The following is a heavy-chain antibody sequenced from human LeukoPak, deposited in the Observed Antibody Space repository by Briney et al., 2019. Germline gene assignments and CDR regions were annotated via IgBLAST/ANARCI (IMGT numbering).Heavy chain of an antibody. CDR3: ARDSHSGSYYEDAFDI. Sequence: SETLSLTCTVSGGSISSGGYCWSWIRQHRGKGLEWIGYIYYSGSTCYNPSLKSRVTISVDTSKNQFSLKLSSVTAADTAVYYCARDSHSGSYYEDAFDIWGQGTMVTVSS. D-gene: IGHD1-26*01. CDR2: IYYSGST. J-gene: IGHJ3*02. CDR1: GGSISSGGYC. V-gene: IGHV4-31*03.